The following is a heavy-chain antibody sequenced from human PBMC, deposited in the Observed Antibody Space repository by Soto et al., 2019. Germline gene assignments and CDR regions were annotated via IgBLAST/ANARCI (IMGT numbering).Heavy chain of an antibody. V-gene: IGHV1-69*06. J-gene: IGHJ6*02. D-gene: IGHD6-13*01. CDR1: GGTFSSYA. Sequence: QVQLVQSGAEVKKPGSSVKVSCKASGGTFSSYAISWVRQAPGQGLEWRGGIIPIFGTANYAQKFQGRVTITADKSTSTAYMELSSLRSEDTAVYYCASVYSSSPYYYYGMDVWGQGTTVTVSS. CDR2: IIPIFGTA. CDR3: ASVYSSSPYYYYGMDV.